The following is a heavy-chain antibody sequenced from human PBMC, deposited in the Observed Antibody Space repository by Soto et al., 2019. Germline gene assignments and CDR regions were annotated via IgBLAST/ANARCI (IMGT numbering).Heavy chain of an antibody. CDR1: GFTFNTYG. Sequence: QVQLVQSGGGVVQSGRSLRLSCISSGFTFNTYGMFWARQAPGTGLGWVAGIWYDGSYRYYVDSVKGRFTVSRDNSKNTVYLEMNNLRAEDTAVYYCARFSGSGHLGWFDPWGQGTLVTVSS. V-gene: IGHV3-33*01. D-gene: IGHD3-10*01. J-gene: IGHJ5*02. CDR2: IWYDGSYR. CDR3: ARFSGSGHLGWFDP.